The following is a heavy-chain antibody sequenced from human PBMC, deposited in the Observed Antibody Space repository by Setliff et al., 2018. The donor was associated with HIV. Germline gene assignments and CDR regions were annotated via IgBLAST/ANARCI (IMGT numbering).Heavy chain of an antibody. CDR2: ISSSSSSYT. CDR3: ASARIPTGGTSTSLDY. CDR1: GITFSGYS. J-gene: IGHJ4*02. D-gene: IGHD1-1*01. V-gene: IGHV3-11*06. Sequence: GGSLRLSCAASGITFSGYSMSWIPQAPGKGLEWVSYISSSSSSYTNYADSVKGRFTISRDNAKNSLYLQMNTLRPEDTAVYYCASARIPTGGTSTSLDYWGQGALVTVSS.